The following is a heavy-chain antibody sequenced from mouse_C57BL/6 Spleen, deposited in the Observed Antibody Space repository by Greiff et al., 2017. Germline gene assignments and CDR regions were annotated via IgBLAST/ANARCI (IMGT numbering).Heavy chain of an antibody. J-gene: IGHJ4*01. CDR2: ISSGSSTI. D-gene: IGHD1-1*01. V-gene: IGHV5-17*01. CDR3: ARRYYGSSGYAMDY. Sequence: EVQVVESGGGLVKPGGSLKLSCAASGFTFSDYGMHWVRQAPEKGLEWVAYISSGSSTIYYADTVKGRFTISRDNGKDTLFLQMTSLRSEDTAMYYCARRYYGSSGYAMDYWGQGTSVTVSS. CDR1: GFTFSDYG.